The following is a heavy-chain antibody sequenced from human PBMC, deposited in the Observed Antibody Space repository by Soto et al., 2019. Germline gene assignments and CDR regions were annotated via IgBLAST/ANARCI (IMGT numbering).Heavy chain of an antibody. D-gene: IGHD5-18*01. Sequence: SETLSLTCTVSGASISSNFWSWIRQPAGKGLEWIGRLYASGSTNYNPSLKSRVTMSADTSKNQFSLKVTSVTAADTAIYYCARVGHTYGNYYFDYWGQGTLVTVSS. CDR2: LYASGST. CDR3: ARVGHTYGNYYFDY. CDR1: GASISSNF. V-gene: IGHV4-4*07. J-gene: IGHJ4*02.